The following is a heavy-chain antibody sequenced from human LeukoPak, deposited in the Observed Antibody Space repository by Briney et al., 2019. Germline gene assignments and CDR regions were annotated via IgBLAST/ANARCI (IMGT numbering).Heavy chain of an antibody. V-gene: IGHV3-64*01. Sequence: PGGSLRLSCAASGFTFSSYAMHWVRQAPGKGLEYVSAISSNGGSTYYANSVKGRFTISRDNSKNTLYLQMGSLRAEDMAVYYCAIDKGLRFLEWLDGILDYWGQGTLVTVSS. J-gene: IGHJ4*02. CDR1: GFTFSSYA. CDR2: ISSNGGST. D-gene: IGHD3-3*01. CDR3: AIDKGLRFLEWLDGILDY.